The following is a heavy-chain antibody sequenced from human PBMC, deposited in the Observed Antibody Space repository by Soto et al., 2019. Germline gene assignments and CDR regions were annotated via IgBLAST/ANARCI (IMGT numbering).Heavy chain of an antibody. CDR3: ARGPAEYYDILTGYYNEVDYFDY. Sequence: EVQLVESGGGLVQPGGSLRLSCAASGFTVSSNYMSWVRQAPGKGLEWVSVIYSGGSTYYADSVKGRFTISRHNSKNTLYLQMNSLRAEDTAVYYCARGPAEYYDILTGYYNEVDYFDYWGQGTLVTVSS. V-gene: IGHV3-53*04. D-gene: IGHD3-9*01. J-gene: IGHJ4*02. CDR1: GFTVSSNY. CDR2: IYSGGST.